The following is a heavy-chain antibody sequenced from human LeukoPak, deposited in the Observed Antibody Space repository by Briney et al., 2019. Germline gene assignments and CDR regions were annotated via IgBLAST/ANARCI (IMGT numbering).Heavy chain of an antibody. CDR1: GGSFSGYY. CDR3: VRVGATVAFDY. V-gene: IGHV4-34*01. J-gene: IGHJ4*02. Sequence: SETLSLTCAVYGGSFSGYYWSWIRQPPGKGPEWIGEINHSGSTNYNPSLKSRVTISVDTSKNQFSLKLSSVTAADTAVYYCVRVGATVAFDYWGQGTLVTVSS. D-gene: IGHD1-26*01. CDR2: INHSGST.